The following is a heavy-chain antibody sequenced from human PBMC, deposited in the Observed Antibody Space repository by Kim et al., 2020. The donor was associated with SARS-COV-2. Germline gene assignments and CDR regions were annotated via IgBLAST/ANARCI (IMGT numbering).Heavy chain of an antibody. Sequence: GGSLRLSCAASGFTFSSYAMHWVRQAPGKGLEWVAVIWYDGSNKYYADSVKGRFTISRDNSKNTLYLQMNSLRAEDTAVYYCAGDDSSGWFPGTDRYYYYYGMDVWGQGTTVTVSS. CDR1: GFTFSSYA. V-gene: IGHV3-33*01. CDR3: AGDDSSGWFPGTDRYYYYYGMDV. D-gene: IGHD6-19*01. CDR2: IWYDGSNK. J-gene: IGHJ6*02.